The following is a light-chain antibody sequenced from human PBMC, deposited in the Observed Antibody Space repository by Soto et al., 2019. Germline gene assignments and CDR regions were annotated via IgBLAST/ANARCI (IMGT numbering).Light chain of an antibody. CDR3: ETWDSNTVV. V-gene: IGLV4-60*02. Sequence: QAVVTQSSSASASLGSSVKLTCTLSSGHRTYIIAWHQQQPGKAPRYLMKLEGSGSYNKGSGVPDRFSGSSSGADRYLTISYLQFEDEADYYCETWDSNTVVFGGGTKVTVL. J-gene: IGLJ2*01. CDR1: SGHRTYI. CDR2: LEGSGSY.